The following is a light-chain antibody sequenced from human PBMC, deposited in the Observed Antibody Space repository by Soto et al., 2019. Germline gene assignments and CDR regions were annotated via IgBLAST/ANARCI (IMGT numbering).Light chain of an antibody. J-gene: IGLJ1*01. V-gene: IGLV2-14*01. CDR1: TNDVGGYNY. CDR3: SSYTSSSTSYV. Sequence: QSVLTQPASVSGSPGQSITISCTGTTNDVGGYNYVSWYQQHPGKAPKLLIFEVSSRPSGVSNRFSGSKSGNTASLTISGLQAEDEADYYCSSYTSSSTSYVFGTGTKVTVL. CDR2: EVS.